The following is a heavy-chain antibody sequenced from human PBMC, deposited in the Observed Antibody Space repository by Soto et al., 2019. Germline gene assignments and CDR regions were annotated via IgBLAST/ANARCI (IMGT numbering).Heavy chain of an antibody. D-gene: IGHD3-22*01. CDR1: GYSFTSYW. CDR2: IYPGDSDT. CDR3: ARKGTYYYDSSGYYDQYYYYGMDV. J-gene: IGHJ6*02. V-gene: IGHV5-51*01. Sequence: PGEALKISCKGSGYSFTSYWIGWVRQMPGKGLEWMGIIYPGDSDTRYSPSFQGQVTISADKSISTAYLQWSSLKASDTAMYYCARKGTYYYDSSGYYDQYYYYGMDVWGQGTTVTVSS.